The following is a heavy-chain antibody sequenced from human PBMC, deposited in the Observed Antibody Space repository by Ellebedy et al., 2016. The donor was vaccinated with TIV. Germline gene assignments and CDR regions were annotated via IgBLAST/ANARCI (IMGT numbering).Heavy chain of an antibody. V-gene: IGHV3-11*06. J-gene: IGHJ5*02. D-gene: IGHD3-10*01. CDR2: ISSTSSHT. Sequence: GGSLRLXXAASGFTFSDYYMSWIRQAPGKGPEWVSSISSTSSHTNYADSVKGRFTISRDNAKNSLYLQMNSLRAEDTAVYSCARASYGASQGGFDPWGQGTLVTVSS. CDR3: ARASYGASQGGFDP. CDR1: GFTFSDYY.